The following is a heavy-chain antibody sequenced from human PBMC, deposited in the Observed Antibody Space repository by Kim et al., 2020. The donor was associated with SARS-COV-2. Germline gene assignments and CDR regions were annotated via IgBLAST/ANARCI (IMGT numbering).Heavy chain of an antibody. CDR2: IYYSGST. J-gene: IGHJ4*02. CDR3: ARDQHYYDH. Sequence: SETLSLTCTVSGGSISSYYWSWIRQPPGKGLEWIGYIYYSGSTNYNPSLKSRVTISVDTSKNHFSLKLSSVTAADTAVYYCARDQHYYDHWGQGTLVTVSS. V-gene: IGHV4-59*13. D-gene: IGHD2-21*01. CDR1: GGSISSYY.